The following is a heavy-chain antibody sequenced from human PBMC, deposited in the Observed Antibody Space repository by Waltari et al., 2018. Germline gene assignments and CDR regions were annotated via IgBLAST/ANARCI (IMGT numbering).Heavy chain of an antibody. CDR2: IIHILGTA. CDR1: GGTFSSYA. J-gene: IGHJ4*02. D-gene: IGHD3-10*01. Sequence: QVQLVQSGAEVKKPGSSVKFSCKASGGTFSSYAISWVRQAPGQGLEWMGGIIHILGTANYGHKFQGRVTITADESTSTAYMEMSSLRYEDTAVYYWARSRVRGVIDVDYWGQGTLVTVSS. CDR3: ARSRVRGVIDVDY. V-gene: IGHV1-69*01.